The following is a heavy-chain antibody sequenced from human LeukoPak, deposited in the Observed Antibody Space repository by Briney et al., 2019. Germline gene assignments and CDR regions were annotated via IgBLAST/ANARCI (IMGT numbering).Heavy chain of an antibody. V-gene: IGHV3-21*01. CDR3: ARDEVATISDY. J-gene: IGHJ4*02. D-gene: IGHD5-12*01. CDR2: ISSSSSYI. CDR1: GFTFSNYN. Sequence: GGSLRLSCAASGFTFSNYNTNWVRQAPGKGLEWVSSISSSSSYIYYADSLKGRFTISRDNAKNSVYLQMNSLRAEDTAVYYCARDEVATISDYWGQGTLVTVSS.